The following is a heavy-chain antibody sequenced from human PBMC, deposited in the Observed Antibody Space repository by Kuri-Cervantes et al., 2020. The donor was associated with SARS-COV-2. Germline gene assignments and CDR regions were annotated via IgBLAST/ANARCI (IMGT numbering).Heavy chain of an antibody. D-gene: IGHD3-3*01. CDR2: INTNTGNP. V-gene: IGHV7-4-1*02. CDR1: GYTFTSYA. CDR3: ARDRGLSTIFGVVIIGGGAFDI. Sequence: ASVKVSCKASGYTFTSYAMNWVRQAPGQGLEWMGWINTNTGNPTYAQGFTGRFVFSSDTSVSTAYLQISSLKAEDTAVYYCARDRGLSTIFGVVIIGGGAFDIWGQGTMVTVSS. J-gene: IGHJ3*02.